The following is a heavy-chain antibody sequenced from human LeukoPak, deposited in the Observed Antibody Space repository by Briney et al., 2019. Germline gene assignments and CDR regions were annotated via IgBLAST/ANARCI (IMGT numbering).Heavy chain of an antibody. V-gene: IGHV5-51*01. Sequence: NLGESLRISCKGSGYSFPSYWIGWVRQMPGKGLEWMGIIYPGDSDTRYSPSFQGQVTISADKSISTAYLQWSSLNASDTAMYYCARTTEYNWNSPWGQGTLVTVSS. CDR1: GYSFPSYW. CDR2: IYPGDSDT. J-gene: IGHJ5*02. D-gene: IGHD1-7*01. CDR3: ARTTEYNWNSP.